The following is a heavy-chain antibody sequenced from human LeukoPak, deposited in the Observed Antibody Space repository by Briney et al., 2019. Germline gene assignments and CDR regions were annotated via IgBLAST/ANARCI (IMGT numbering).Heavy chain of an antibody. J-gene: IGHJ4*02. Sequence: ASVKVSCKVSGYSLAELSMHWARRPPGKGLEWMGGFVGEHGKTIYAQKFQGRLSMTEDTSTDTAYMELNGLRSDDTAVYFCATDRSEITAGDTRFDYWGQGSLVTVSS. CDR1: GYSLAELS. V-gene: IGHV1-24*01. D-gene: IGHD6-13*01. CDR3: ATDRSEITAGDTRFDY. CDR2: FVGEHGKT.